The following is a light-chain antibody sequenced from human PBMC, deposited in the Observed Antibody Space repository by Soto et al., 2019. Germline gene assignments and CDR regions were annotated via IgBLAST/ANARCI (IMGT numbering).Light chain of an antibody. J-gene: IGKJ1*01. CDR2: WSS. CDR3: QPYYTTPWA. V-gene: IGKV4-1*01. CDR1: QSVLYSANDENY. Sequence: DIVMTQSPASLAVSLGERATINCKSSQSVLYSANDENYLAWYQQKPGQPPKLLIYWSSTRESGVPDRFSGSGSRTDFTLTISSLQAEDVAVYYCQPYYTTPWAFGQGTKVEI.